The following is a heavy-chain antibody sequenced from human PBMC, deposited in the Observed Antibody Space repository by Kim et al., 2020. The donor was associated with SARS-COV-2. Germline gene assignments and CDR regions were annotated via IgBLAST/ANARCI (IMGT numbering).Heavy chain of an antibody. D-gene: IGHD6-25*01. Sequence: SETLSLTCTVSGGSISSSSYYWGWIRQPPGKGLEWIGSIYYSGSTYYNPSLKSRVTISVDTSKNQFSLKLSSVTAADTAVYYCASPTAHQRYGMDVWGQGTTVTVSS. V-gene: IGHV4-39*07. CDR3: ASPTAHQRYGMDV. CDR2: IYYSGST. CDR1: GGSISSSSYY. J-gene: IGHJ6*02.